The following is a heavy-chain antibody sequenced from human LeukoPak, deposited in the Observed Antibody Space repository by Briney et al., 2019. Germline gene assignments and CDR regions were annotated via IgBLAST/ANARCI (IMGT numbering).Heavy chain of an antibody. J-gene: IGHJ6*04. V-gene: IGHV3-48*03. CDR2: ISSSGSTI. CDR3: AELGITMIGGV. Sequence: GGSLRLSCAASGFTFSGSALHWVRQASGKGLEWVSYISSSGSTIYYADSVKGRFTISRDNAKNSLYLQMNSLRAEDTAVYYCAELGITMIGGVWGKGTTVTISS. CDR1: GFTFSGSA. D-gene: IGHD3-10*02.